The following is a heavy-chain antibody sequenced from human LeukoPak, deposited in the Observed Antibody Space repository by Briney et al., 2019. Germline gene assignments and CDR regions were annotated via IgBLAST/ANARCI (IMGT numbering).Heavy chain of an antibody. V-gene: IGHV3-64*04. J-gene: IGHJ4*02. CDR3: AKDGPSGSYDY. CDR2: ISSNGATT. D-gene: IGHD1-26*01. Sequence: GGSLRLSCSASGFTFNRFYLHWVRQAPGKGLEFVSHISSNGATTYYADSVKGRFTISRDNSRNTLYLQMISLRAEDTAVYYCAKDGPSGSYDYWGQGTLVTVSS. CDR1: GFTFNRFY.